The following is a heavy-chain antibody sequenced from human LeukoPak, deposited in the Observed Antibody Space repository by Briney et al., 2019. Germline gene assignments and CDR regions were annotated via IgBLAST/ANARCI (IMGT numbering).Heavy chain of an antibody. CDR1: GFTFDDYA. J-gene: IGHJ4*02. CDR3: AKSRSVVATKEIDY. Sequence: PGGSLRLSCAASGFTFDDYAMHWVRQAPGKGQELVSLISWDGGSTYYADSVKGRFTVSRDNSKNSLYLQMNSLRAEDTALYYCAKSRSVVATKEIDYWGQGTLVTVSS. V-gene: IGHV3-43D*04. D-gene: IGHD5-12*01. CDR2: ISWDGGST.